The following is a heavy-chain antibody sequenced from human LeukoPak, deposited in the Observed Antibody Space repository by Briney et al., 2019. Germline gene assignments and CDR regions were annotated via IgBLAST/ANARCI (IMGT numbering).Heavy chain of an antibody. CDR1: GFSFSTSG. Sequence: GSLRLSCATSGFSFSTSGMYWIRQAPGKGLEWVAFIKFDGGKDYSTDSVKGRFTISRDNSKNTVHLQMNSLRAEDTAIYYCVRDGAHWDLDYWGQGTLVTVSS. CDR3: VRDGAHWDLDY. D-gene: IGHD7-27*01. J-gene: IGHJ4*02. V-gene: IGHV3-30*19. CDR2: IKFDGGKD.